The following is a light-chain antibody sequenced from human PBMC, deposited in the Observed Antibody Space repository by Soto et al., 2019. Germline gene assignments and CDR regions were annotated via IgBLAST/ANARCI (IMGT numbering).Light chain of an antibody. J-gene: IGLJ2*01. CDR1: SSNIGSNT. Sequence: QSVLTQPPSASGTPGQRVTISCSGSSSNIGSNTVNWYQQLPGTAPKLLIYSNNQRPSGVPDRFSGSKSGTSASLAISGLQSEDEADYYCAAWDDSLKTVFGGGTQLT. CDR3: AAWDDSLKTV. CDR2: SNN. V-gene: IGLV1-44*01.